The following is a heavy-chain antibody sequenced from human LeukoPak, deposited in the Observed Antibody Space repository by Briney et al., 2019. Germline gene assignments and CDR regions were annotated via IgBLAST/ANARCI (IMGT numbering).Heavy chain of an antibody. CDR3: ATEGPNYYMDV. CDR1: GGTFSKFG. Sequence: GASVKVSCKASGGTFSKFGISWVRQAPGEGIEWMGGIIPMFGAANYAQKFQGRVTITTDEPTTTAHMELISLTSDDTAVYFCATEGPNYYMDVWGKGTTVTVSS. CDR2: IIPMFGAA. J-gene: IGHJ6*03. V-gene: IGHV1-69*05.